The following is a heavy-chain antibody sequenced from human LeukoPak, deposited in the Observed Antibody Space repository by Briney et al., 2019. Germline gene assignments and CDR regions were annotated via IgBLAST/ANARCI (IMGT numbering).Heavy chain of an antibody. V-gene: IGHV4-39*07. CDR2: IYYSGST. CDR1: GGSISSSSYY. D-gene: IGHD6-19*01. J-gene: IGHJ4*02. CDR3: AKDGWRQWLPRGYFDY. Sequence: PSETLSLTCTVSGGSISSSSYYWGWIRQPPGKGLEWIGSIYYSGSTYYNPSLKSRVTISVDTSKNQFSLKLSSVTAADTAVYYCAKDGWRQWLPRGYFDYWGQGTLVTVSS.